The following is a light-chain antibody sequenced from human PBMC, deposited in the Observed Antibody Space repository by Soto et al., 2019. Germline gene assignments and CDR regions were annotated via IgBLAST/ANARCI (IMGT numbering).Light chain of an antibody. CDR2: GAS. V-gene: IGKV3-15*01. Sequence: EMVMTQSPAPLSGSPGERATLSCMASQSVSSNLAWYQQKPGQAPRLLIYGASTRATGIPARFSGSGSGTEFTLTISSLQSEDFAVYYCQQYNNWPPWTFGQGTKVDI. CDR3: QQYNNWPPWT. J-gene: IGKJ1*01. CDR1: QSVSSN.